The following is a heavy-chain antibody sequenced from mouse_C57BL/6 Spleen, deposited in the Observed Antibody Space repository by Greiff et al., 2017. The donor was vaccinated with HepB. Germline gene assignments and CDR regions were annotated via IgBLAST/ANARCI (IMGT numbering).Heavy chain of an antibody. CDR1: GYTFTNYW. V-gene: IGHV1-63*01. CDR3: ARNSNYLGYFDY. CDR2: IYPGGGYT. J-gene: IGHJ2*01. D-gene: IGHD2-5*01. Sequence: QVHVKQSGAELVRPGTSVKMSCKASGYTFTNYWIGWAKQRPGHGLEWIGDIYPGGGYTNYNEKFKGKATLTADKSSSTAYMQFNSLTSDDSAIYYCARNSNYLGYFDYWGQGTTLTVSS.